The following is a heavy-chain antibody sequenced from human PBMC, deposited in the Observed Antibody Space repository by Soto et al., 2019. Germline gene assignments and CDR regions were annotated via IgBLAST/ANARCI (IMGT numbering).Heavy chain of an antibody. V-gene: IGHV1-2*02. J-gene: IGHJ4*02. CDR2: IIPQTGGT. D-gene: IGHD1-26*01. Sequence: AVKVACKGSGYTFPVYYIHWVRQTPGQGPEWMGEIIPQTGGTKYDQKYQGRVTMTRDTSITTVYMELRNLSPDDTTVYYCGRGRSGELVIFYWGQGTLVTVSS. CDR1: GYTFPVYY. CDR3: GRGRSGELVIFY.